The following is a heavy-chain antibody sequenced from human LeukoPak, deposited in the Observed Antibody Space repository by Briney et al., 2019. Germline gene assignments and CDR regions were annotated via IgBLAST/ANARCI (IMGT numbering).Heavy chain of an antibody. CDR2: MNPNSGNT. D-gene: IGHD6-13*01. CDR1: GYTFTSYD. J-gene: IGHJ6*03. Sequence: ASVKVSCKASGYTFTSYDINWVRQATGQGLEWMGWMNPNSGNTGYAQKFQGRVTMTRNTSISTAYMELSSLRSEDTAVYYCARGPPQSWQQQLVPWGYYYYHMDVWGKGTTVTVSS. V-gene: IGHV1-8*01. CDR3: ARGPPQSWQQQLVPWGYYYYHMDV.